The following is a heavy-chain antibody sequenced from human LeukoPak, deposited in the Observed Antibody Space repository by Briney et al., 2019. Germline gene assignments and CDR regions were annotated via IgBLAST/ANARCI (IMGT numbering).Heavy chain of an antibody. Sequence: GASVKVSCKVSGYTLTELSMHWVRQAPGKGLEWMGGFDPEDGETIYAQKFQGRVTMTRDMSTSTVYMELRSLRSDDTAVYYCARWVVGWFDPWGQGTLVTVSS. D-gene: IGHD2-15*01. CDR1: GYTLTELS. V-gene: IGHV1-24*01. J-gene: IGHJ5*02. CDR3: ARWVVGWFDP. CDR2: FDPEDGET.